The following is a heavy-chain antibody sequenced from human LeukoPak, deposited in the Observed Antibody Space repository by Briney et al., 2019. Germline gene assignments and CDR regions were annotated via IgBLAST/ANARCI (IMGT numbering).Heavy chain of an antibody. V-gene: IGHV4-38-2*02. J-gene: IGHJ4*02. CDR1: GYFISRGYY. CDR3: ARVDSEMRGYYFDY. CDR2: IYHSGST. D-gene: IGHD3-10*01. Sequence: KPSETLSLTCTVSGYFISRGYYWGWLRQPPGKGLGWIGSIYHSGSTYYNPSLKSRVTISVDTSKNQFSLKLSSVTAADTAVYYCARVDSEMRGYYFDYWGQGTLVTVS.